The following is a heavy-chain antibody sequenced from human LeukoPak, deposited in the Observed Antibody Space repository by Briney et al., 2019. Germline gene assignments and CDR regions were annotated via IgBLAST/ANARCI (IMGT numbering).Heavy chain of an antibody. D-gene: IGHD3-10*01. V-gene: IGHV4-59*08. CDR3: ASVRRGFGESSKYYSYYYMHV. CDR2: IYYSGST. Sequence: SETLSLTCTVSGGSISRYYWSWIGQPPGKGLEWIGYIYYSGSTNYNPSLKSRVTISVDTSKNQFSLKLSAVTAADTAVYYCASVRRGFGESSKYYSYYYMHVWGNGTTVTIAS. CDR1: GGSISRYY. J-gene: IGHJ6*03.